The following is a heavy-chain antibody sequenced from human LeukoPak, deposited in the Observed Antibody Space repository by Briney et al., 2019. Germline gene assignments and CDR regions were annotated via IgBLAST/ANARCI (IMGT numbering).Heavy chain of an antibody. CDR3: ASPRRSFFDY. CDR2: ITGSGGST. Sequence: GGPLRLSCAASGFTFSSYALIWVRQAPGEGLEWVAGITGSGGSTQHADSVKARFTISRANSKNTLYLRMSSLRAEDTAVYFCASPRRSFFDYWGQGTLVTVSS. J-gene: IGHJ4*02. V-gene: IGHV3-23*01. CDR1: GFTFSSYA.